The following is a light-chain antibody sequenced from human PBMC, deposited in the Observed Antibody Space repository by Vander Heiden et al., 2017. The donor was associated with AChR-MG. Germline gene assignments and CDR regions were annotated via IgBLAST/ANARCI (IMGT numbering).Light chain of an antibody. CDR3: QHRDTTPRT. J-gene: IGKJ1*01. V-gene: IGKV1-39*01. CDR2: KGT. CDR1: MSVNSY. Sequence: HLTPSPSSLSASVGDRVTITCRASMSVNSYLGWYHQKPGKAPELLIYKGTILHSGVPSRFSGSGSGTDFSLTITKLQPEDFGTYFCQHRDTTPRTFGQGTKVDI.